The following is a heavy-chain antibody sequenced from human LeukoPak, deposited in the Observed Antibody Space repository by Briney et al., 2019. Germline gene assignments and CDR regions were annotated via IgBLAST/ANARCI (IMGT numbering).Heavy chain of an antibody. CDR1: GFTFSSYA. Sequence: GGSLRLSCSASGFTFSSYAMHWVRQAPGKGLDYVSAISSNGGSTYYADSVKGRFTISRDNSKNTPYLQMSSLRAEDTAVYYCATNRGWASGDAFDIWGQGTMVTVSS. J-gene: IGHJ3*02. D-gene: IGHD5-24*01. CDR2: ISSNGGST. CDR3: ATNRGWASGDAFDI. V-gene: IGHV3-64D*09.